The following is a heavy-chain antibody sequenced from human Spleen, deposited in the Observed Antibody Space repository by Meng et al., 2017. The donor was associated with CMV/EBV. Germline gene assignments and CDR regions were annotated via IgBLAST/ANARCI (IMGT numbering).Heavy chain of an antibody. CDR1: GGSISGDY. Sequence: ETLSLTCTVSGGSISGDYWSWIRQPPGKGLEWIGNVHYSGSTRYSPSLKSRVTISADTPKNQLSLKLSSVTAADTAVYYCARLSSSPTRYYGFDVWGQGTTVTVSS. CDR3: ARLSSSPTRYYGFDV. D-gene: IGHD6-6*01. CDR2: VHYSGST. V-gene: IGHV4-59*01. J-gene: IGHJ6*02.